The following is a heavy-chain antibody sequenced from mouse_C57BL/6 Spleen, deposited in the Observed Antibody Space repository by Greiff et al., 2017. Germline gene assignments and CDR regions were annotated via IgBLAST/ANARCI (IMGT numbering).Heavy chain of an antibody. CDR1: GYTFTGYW. V-gene: IGHV1-9*01. J-gene: IGHJ4*01. CDR2: ILPGGGST. CDR3: SRSRLRVRSGLDYYAMDN. Sequence: QVQLQQSGAELMKPGASVKLSCKASGYTFTGYWIEWVKQRPGHGLEWIGGILPGGGSTNYNEKFKGKAPFTAETSSNTAYMQLSSLTTEDSGIYYCSRSRLRVRSGLDYYAMDNGGQGTSGTVSS. D-gene: IGHD1-1*01.